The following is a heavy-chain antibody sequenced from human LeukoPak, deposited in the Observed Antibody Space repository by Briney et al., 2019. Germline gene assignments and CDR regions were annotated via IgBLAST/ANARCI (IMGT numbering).Heavy chain of an antibody. Sequence: SVKVSCKASGGTFSSYAISWVRQAPGQGLEWMGRIIPIFGTANYAQKFQGRVTITTDESTSTAYMELSSLRSEDTAVYYRASSNCGGDCYSGYWGQGTLVTVSS. J-gene: IGHJ4*02. CDR2: IIPIFGTA. D-gene: IGHD2-21*02. CDR3: ASSNCGGDCYSGY. V-gene: IGHV1-69*05. CDR1: GGTFSSYA.